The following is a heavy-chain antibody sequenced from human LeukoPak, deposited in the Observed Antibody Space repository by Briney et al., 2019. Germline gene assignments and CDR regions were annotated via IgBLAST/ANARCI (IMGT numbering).Heavy chain of an antibody. D-gene: IGHD3-16*01. CDR2: IKSDGSEK. CDR3: ARISRYGLDY. V-gene: IGHV3-7*04. Sequence: GGSLRLSCAASGCTVSSNYMSWVRQAPGKGLEWVANIKSDGSEKYYVDSVKGRFTISRDNAKNSLYLQMNSLRPEDTAVYYCARISRYGLDYWGQGTLVTVSS. CDR1: GCTVSSNY. J-gene: IGHJ4*02.